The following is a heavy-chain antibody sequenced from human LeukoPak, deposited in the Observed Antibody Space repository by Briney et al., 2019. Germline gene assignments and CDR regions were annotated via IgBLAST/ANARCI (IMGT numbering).Heavy chain of an antibody. V-gene: IGHV3-48*01. CDR2: ISSSSRTI. CDR1: GFIFSSYS. J-gene: IGHJ4*02. CDR3: ANFDY. Sequence: GGSLRLSCATSGFIFSSYSMNWVRQAPGKGLEWVSYISSSSRTIYYADSVKGRFTISRDNSKNTLYLQMNSLRAEDTAVYYCANFDYWGQGTLVTVSS.